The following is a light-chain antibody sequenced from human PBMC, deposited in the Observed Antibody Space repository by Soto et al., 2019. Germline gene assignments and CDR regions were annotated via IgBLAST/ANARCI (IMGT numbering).Light chain of an antibody. V-gene: IGKV1-5*01. CDR1: QSIRSY. J-gene: IGKJ1*01. CDR3: QQYNSYLWT. Sequence: DIQMTQTPSCLSASVVDVGTVTCLASQSIRSYLNWAQQKPGKAPKLLIYDASSLESGVPSRFSGSGSGTEFTLTISSLQPDDFATYYCQQYNSYLWTVGQGTKVDI. CDR2: DAS.